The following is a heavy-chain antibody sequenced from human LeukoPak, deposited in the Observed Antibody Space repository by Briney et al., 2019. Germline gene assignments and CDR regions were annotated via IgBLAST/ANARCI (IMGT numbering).Heavy chain of an antibody. CDR2: VYESGST. Sequence: SETLSLTCAVYGGSFSGYYWSWIRQPPGKGLEWIGNVYESGSTYYNSSLKGRVTISVDTSKNQFSLKLTSVTAADTAVYYCARRRVTTTANPFDYWGQGTLVTVSS. D-gene: IGHD4-17*01. CDR3: ARRRVTTTANPFDY. J-gene: IGHJ4*02. CDR1: GGSFSGYY. V-gene: IGHV4-34*01.